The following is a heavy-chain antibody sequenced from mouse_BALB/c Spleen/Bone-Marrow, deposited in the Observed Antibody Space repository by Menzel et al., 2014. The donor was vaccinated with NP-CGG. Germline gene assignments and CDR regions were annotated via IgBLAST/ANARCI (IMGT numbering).Heavy chain of an antibody. J-gene: IGHJ3*01. CDR1: GFTFSSYT. CDR2: ISNGGGSI. Sequence: EVQLQESGGGLVQPGGSLKLSCAASGFTFSSYTMSWVRQTPEKRLVWVAYISNGGGSIYYPDTVKGRFTISRDNDKNTLYLQMSSLKSEDTAMYYCPSHYYDSSPLAYWGQRTLVTVSA. D-gene: IGHD1-1*01. V-gene: IGHV5-12-2*01. CDR3: PSHYYDSSPLAY.